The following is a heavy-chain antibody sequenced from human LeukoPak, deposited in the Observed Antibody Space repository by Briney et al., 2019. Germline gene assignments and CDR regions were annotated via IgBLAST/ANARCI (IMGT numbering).Heavy chain of an antibody. V-gene: IGHV3-30-3*01. CDR2: ISYDGSNK. D-gene: IGHD6-13*01. CDR3: ARDSLGSSWPPFFDY. J-gene: IGHJ4*02. CDR1: GFTFSSYA. Sequence: PGGSLRLSCAASGFTFSSYAMHWVRQAPGKGLEWAAVISYDGSNKYYADSVKGRFTISRDNSKNTLYLQMNSLRAEDTAVYYCARDSLGSSWPPFFDYWGQGTLVTVSS.